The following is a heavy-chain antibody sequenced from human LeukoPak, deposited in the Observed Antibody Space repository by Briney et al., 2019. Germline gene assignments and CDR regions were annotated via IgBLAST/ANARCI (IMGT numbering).Heavy chain of an antibody. J-gene: IGHJ6*02. V-gene: IGHV4-31*03. CDR3: ARTTRGYRSYYYGMDV. D-gene: IGHD5-18*01. CDR1: GGSISSGGYF. Sequence: SETLSLTCTVSGGSISSGGYFWSWIRQHPGKGLEWIGYIYYSGSTYYNPSLKSRVTISVDTSKNQFSLKLSSVTAADTAVYYCARTTRGYRSYYYGMDVWGQGTTVTVSS. CDR2: IYYSGST.